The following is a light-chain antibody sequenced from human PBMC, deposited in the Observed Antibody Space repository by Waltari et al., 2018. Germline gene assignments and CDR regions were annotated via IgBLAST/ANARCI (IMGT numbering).Light chain of an antibody. CDR2: AAN. CDR3: QQSYKIPHS. CDR1: QSISLY. J-gene: IGKJ2*03. V-gene: IGKV1-39*01. Sequence: DIQMTQSPSSLSASVGDRVTIPCRASQSISLYLNWYHQKLGKAPKLLIYAANSLQSGVPSRISGSGSGTDFTLNISSLQPEDFGTYYCQQSYKIPHSFGQGTKVDVK.